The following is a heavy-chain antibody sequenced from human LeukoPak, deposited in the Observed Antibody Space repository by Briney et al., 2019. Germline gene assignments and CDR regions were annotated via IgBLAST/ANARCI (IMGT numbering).Heavy chain of an antibody. V-gene: IGHV3-74*01. J-gene: IGHJ4*02. Sequence: GGSLRLSCAASGFTFSSYWMHWVRQAPGKGLVWVSAINNGGSTTAYADSVKGRFTISRDNAKNTLYLQMNSLRAEDTAVYYCARRAPTRYFDYWGQGTLVTVSS. D-gene: IGHD5-24*01. CDR2: INNGGSTT. CDR1: GFTFSSYW. CDR3: ARRAPTRYFDY.